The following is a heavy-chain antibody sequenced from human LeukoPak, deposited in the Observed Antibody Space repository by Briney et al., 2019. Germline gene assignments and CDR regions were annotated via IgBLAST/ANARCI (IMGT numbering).Heavy chain of an antibody. D-gene: IGHD3-22*01. CDR1: GYTFTSYG. V-gene: IGHV1-18*01. CDR3: ARDSTMIVVVTLDY. J-gene: IGHJ4*02. CDR2: ISAYNGNT. Sequence: ASVKVSCEASGYTFTSYGISWVRQAPGQGLEWMGWISAYNGNTNYAQKLQGRVTMTTDTSTSTAYMELRSLRSDDTAVYYCARDSTMIVVVTLDYWGQGTLVTVFS.